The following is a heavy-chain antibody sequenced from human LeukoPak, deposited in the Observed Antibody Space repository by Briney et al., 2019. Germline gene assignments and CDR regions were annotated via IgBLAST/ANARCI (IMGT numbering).Heavy chain of an antibody. CDR2: INQDGSEK. CDR3: ARGLRSFDY. CDR1: GFTFSTYW. V-gene: IGHV3-7*01. D-gene: IGHD3-16*01. J-gene: IGHJ4*02. Sequence: PGGSLRLSRAASGFTFSTYWMSWVRQAPGKGLEWVANINQDGSEKYYVDSVKGRFSISRDNAKTSLYLQMNNLRAEDTAVYYCARGLRSFDYWGQGTQVTVPS.